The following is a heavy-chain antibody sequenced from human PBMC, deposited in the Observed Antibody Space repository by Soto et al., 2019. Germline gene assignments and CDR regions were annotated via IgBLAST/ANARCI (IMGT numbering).Heavy chain of an antibody. CDR1: GFTFSHYS. D-gene: IGHD2-15*01. V-gene: IGHV3-48*01. CDR2: ISSSSSTI. CDR3: AKDIDV. Sequence: EVQLVESGGGLVQPGGSLILSCAASGFTFSHYSMNWVRQAPGKGLEWVSYISSSSSTIYYADSVKGEFTTSRDNAKNSLFLQMNSLRAEDTAVYYCAKDIDVGGQGTLVTVSS. J-gene: IGHJ4*02.